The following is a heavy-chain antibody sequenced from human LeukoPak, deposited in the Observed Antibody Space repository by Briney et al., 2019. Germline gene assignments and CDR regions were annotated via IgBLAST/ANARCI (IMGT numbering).Heavy chain of an antibody. CDR3: AKVRNTVTTGGFDY. D-gene: IGHD4-17*01. V-gene: IGHV3-53*01. CDR1: GFTVSRNY. Sequence: GGSLRLSCAASGFTVSRNYMSWVRQAPGKGLEWVSVIYSGGRTYYADSVKGRFTISRDNSKNTLYLQMNSLRAEDTAVYYCAKVRNTVTTGGFDYWGQGTLVTVSS. CDR2: IYSGGRT. J-gene: IGHJ4*02.